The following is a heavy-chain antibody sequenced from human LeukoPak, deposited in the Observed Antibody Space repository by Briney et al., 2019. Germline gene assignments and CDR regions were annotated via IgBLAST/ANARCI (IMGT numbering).Heavy chain of an antibody. CDR1: GYTFTSYD. Sequence: ASVKVSCKASGYTFTSYDINWVRQATGQGLEWMGWMNPNSGNTGYAQKFQGRVTITRNTSISTAYMELSGLRSEDTAVYYCARRGGSYYYAFDIWGQGTMVTVSS. CDR2: MNPNSGNT. J-gene: IGHJ3*02. D-gene: IGHD1-26*01. V-gene: IGHV1-8*03. CDR3: ARRGGSYYYAFDI.